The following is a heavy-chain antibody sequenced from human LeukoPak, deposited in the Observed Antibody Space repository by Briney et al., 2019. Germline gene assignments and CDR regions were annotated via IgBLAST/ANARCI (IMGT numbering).Heavy chain of an antibody. V-gene: IGHV1-58*01. CDR2: IVVGSGNT. Sequence: ASGKVSCKASGFTVTSSAVQWGRQARGQRLEWIGWIVVGSGNTNYAQKFQERVTITRDMSTSTAYMELSSLRSEDTAVYYCAADRATENWFDPWGQGTLVTVSS. CDR3: AADRATENWFDP. D-gene: IGHD1-26*01. J-gene: IGHJ5*02. CDR1: GFTVTSSA.